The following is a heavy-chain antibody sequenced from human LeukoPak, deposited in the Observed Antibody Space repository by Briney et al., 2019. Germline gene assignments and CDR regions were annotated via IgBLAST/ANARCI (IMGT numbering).Heavy chain of an antibody. CDR1: GGSISSSSYY. V-gene: IGHV4-39*01. J-gene: IGHJ4*02. CDR2: IYYSGST. D-gene: IGHD2/OR15-2a*01. Sequence: SETLSLTCTVSGGSISSSSYYWGWIRQPPGKGLEWIGNIYYSGSTYYNPSLKSRVTISVDTSKNQFSLKLSSVTAADTAVYFCARHRRLSYFDYWGRGTLVTVSS. CDR3: ARHRRLSYFDY.